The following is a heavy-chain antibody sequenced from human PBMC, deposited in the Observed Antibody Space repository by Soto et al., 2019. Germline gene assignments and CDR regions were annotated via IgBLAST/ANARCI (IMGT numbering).Heavy chain of an antibody. D-gene: IGHD6-6*01. J-gene: IGHJ6*03. V-gene: IGHV3-33*01. CDR1: GFTFSSYG. Sequence: PGGSLRLSRAASGFTFSSYGMHWVRQAPGKGLEWVAVIWYDGSNKYYADSVKGRFTISRDNSKNTLYLQMNSLRAEDTAVYYCARGPVESKSPKYSSSQASRYYYYYMDVWGKGTTVTVSS. CDR3: ARGPVESKSPKYSSSQASRYYYYYMDV. CDR2: IWYDGSNK.